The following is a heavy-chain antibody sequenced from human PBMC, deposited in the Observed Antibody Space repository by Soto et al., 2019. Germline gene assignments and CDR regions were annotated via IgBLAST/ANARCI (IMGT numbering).Heavy chain of an antibody. J-gene: IGHJ4*02. D-gene: IGHD2-15*01. V-gene: IGHV3-7*01. CDR2: IKQDGSEK. CDR1: GFTFSSYW. CDR3: ASTYCSGGSCYPFDY. Sequence: GSLRLSCAASGFTFSSYWMSWVRQAPGKGLEWVANIKQDGSEKYYVDSVKGRFTISRDNAKNSLYLQMNSLRAEDTAVYYCASTYCSGGSCYPFDYWGQGTLVTVSS.